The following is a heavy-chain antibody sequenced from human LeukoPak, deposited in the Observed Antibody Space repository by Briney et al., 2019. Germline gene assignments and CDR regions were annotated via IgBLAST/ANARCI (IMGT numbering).Heavy chain of an antibody. CDR1: GYTLTELS. J-gene: IGHJ4*02. Sequence: ASVKVSCKVSGYTLTELSMHWVRQAPGKGLEWMGGFDPEDGETIYAQKFQGRVTMTEDTSTDTAYMELSSLRSEDTAVYYCATTPFYYDSSDYPPTAFDYWGQGTLVTVSS. D-gene: IGHD3-22*01. CDR3: ATTPFYYDSSDYPPTAFDY. CDR2: FDPEDGET. V-gene: IGHV1-24*01.